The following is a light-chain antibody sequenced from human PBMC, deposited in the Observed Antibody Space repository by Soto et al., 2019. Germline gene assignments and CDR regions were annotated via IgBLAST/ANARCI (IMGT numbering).Light chain of an antibody. CDR1: QSISTY. V-gene: IGKV1-39*01. J-gene: IGKJ1*01. Sequence: DIQMTQSPSSLSASVGDRVTITCRASQSISTYLNWYQKKPGKAPKVLIYGASTLQSGVPSRFSGSGSGTDFTFTISSLQPEEFATYYCQQTYSIPTTFGQGTKVEIK. CDR2: GAS. CDR3: QQTYSIPTT.